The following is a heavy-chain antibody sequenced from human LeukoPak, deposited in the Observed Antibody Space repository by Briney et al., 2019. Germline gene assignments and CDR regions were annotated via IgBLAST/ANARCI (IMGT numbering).Heavy chain of an antibody. D-gene: IGHD3-16*02. V-gene: IGHV4-34*01. Sequence: PSETLSLTCTLYGDSFNDYSWSWIRQPPGKGLEWIGEINHSGGTTYNPSLWSRLTISIDTSKHQFSLQVTSVTAADTGVYFCARVSDIMISFGGAISYFDNWGQGALVTVSS. CDR2: INHSGGT. CDR1: GDSFNDYS. CDR3: ARVSDIMISFGGAISYFDN. J-gene: IGHJ4*02.